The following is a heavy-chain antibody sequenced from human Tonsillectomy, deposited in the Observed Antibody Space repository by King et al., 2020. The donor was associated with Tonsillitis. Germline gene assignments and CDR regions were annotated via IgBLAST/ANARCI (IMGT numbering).Heavy chain of an antibody. J-gene: IGHJ6*02. V-gene: IGHV1-46*01. D-gene: IGHD2-21*02. CDR3: ARGGVTATLYYCGGMDV. CDR1: GYNFTSNY. Sequence: QLVQSGAEVKRPGASVKVSCKASGYNFTSNYVHWVRQAPGQGLEWMGILNPGGGSTSYAQKFQGRVTLTRDTSTSTVYIELSGLRPEDTAVYYCARGGVTATLYYCGGMDVWGQGTTVTVSS. CDR2: LNPGGGST.